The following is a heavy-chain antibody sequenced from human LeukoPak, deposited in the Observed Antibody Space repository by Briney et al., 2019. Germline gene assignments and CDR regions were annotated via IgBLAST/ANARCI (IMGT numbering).Heavy chain of an antibody. D-gene: IGHD6-19*01. V-gene: IGHV3-33*01. J-gene: IGHJ4*02. Sequence: GGSLRLSCAASGFTFSSYGMHWVRQAPGKGLEWVAVIWYDGSNKYYADSVKGRFTISRDNSKNTLYLQMNSLRAEDTAVYYCARVKYSSGWYCFDYWGQGTLVTVSS. CDR1: GFTFSSYG. CDR2: IWYDGSNK. CDR3: ARVKYSSGWYCFDY.